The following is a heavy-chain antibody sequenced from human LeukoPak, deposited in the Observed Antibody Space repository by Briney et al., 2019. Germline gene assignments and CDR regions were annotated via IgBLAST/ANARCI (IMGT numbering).Heavy chain of an antibody. J-gene: IGHJ4*02. CDR2: TSYSGTT. CDR1: SGSISSSGYY. V-gene: IGHV4-31*03. Sequence: SETLSLTCTVSSGSISSSGYYWSWIRQLSGKGLEWIGSTSYSGTTYYNPSLKSRVTISLDTSENQFSLKLSSVTAVDTAVYYCAKGRPAAGQYYFDYWGQGILVTVSS. D-gene: IGHD6-13*01. CDR3: AKGRPAAGQYYFDY.